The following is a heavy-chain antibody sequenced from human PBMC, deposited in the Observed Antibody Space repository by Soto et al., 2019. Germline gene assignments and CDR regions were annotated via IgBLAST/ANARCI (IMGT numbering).Heavy chain of an antibody. V-gene: IGHV1-46*01. J-gene: IGHJ4*02. CDR3: TRGGELSAIDY. CDR2: LNPSGGST. CDR1: GYTFTSYY. D-gene: IGHD1-7*01. Sequence: ASVKVSCNASGYTFTSYYMHWVRPAPGQGLEWMGILNPSGGSTSYAQKFQGRVTMTRDTSTSTVYMELSSLRSEDTAVYYCTRGGELSAIDYWGQGTLVTVSS.